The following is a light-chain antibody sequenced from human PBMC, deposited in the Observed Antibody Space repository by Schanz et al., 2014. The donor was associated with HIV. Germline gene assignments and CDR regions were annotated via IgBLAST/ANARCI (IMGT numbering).Light chain of an antibody. Sequence: DIQMTQFPSSLSASVGDRVTITCRASQGINSYLAWYQQKPGKVPKLLIYAASTLQSGVPSRFSGSGSGTDFTLTISSLQPEDVATYYCQQYDTNSYTFGQGTKLEIK. CDR1: QGINSY. V-gene: IGKV1-27*01. CDR2: AAS. CDR3: QQYDTNSYT. J-gene: IGKJ2*01.